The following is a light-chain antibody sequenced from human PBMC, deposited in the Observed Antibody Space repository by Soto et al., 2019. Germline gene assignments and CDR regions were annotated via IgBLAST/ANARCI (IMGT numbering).Light chain of an antibody. J-gene: IGKJ1*01. CDR1: QSVSSN. CDR2: GAS. CDR3: QQYNNWTWT. Sequence: EIVLTQSPGTLSVSPGERATLSCRASQSVSSNLAWYQQKPGQAPRLLIYGASTRETGIPARFSGSGAGTEFTLTISSLQSEDFEVYYCQQYNNWTWTFGQGTKVDIK. V-gene: IGKV3-15*01.